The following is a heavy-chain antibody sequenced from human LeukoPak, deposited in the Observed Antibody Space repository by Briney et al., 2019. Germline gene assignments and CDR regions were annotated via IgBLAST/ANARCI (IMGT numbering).Heavy chain of an antibody. J-gene: IGHJ2*01. CDR1: GFTFSSYS. CDR2: ISSSSSYI. D-gene: IGHD5-18*01. CDR3: AGAYYVGYSYGRNHYWYFDL. Sequence: WGSLRLSCAASGFTFSSYSMNWVRQAPGKGLEWVSSISSSSSYIYYADSVKGRFTISRDNAKNSLYLQMNSLRAEDTAVYYCAGAYYVGYSYGRNHYWYFDLWGRGTLVTVSS. V-gene: IGHV3-21*01.